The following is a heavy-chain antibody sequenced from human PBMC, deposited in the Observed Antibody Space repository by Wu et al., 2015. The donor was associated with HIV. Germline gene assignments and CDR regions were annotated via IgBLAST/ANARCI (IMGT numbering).Heavy chain of an antibody. D-gene: IGHD3-10*01. CDR3: ARGYRWLRGTIITPPMGWFDP. CDR2: INHNEDT. J-gene: IGHJ5*02. CDR1: GGSFSGYY. Sequence: QVQLQQWGAGLLKPSETLSLTCAVYGGSFSGYYWTWIRQPPGQGLEWIGEINHNEDTNYNPSLKSRVTISVDTSKNQFSLKLNSVTAADTAVYYCARGYRWLRGTIITPPMGWFDPWGQGTLVTVSS. V-gene: IGHV4-34*01.